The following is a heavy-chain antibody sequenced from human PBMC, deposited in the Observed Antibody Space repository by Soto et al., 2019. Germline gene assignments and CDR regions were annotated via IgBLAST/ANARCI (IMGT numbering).Heavy chain of an antibody. V-gene: IGHV4-4*02. CDR1: GGSVSSSNW. CDR2: IYHSGST. D-gene: IGHD3-22*01. CDR3: ASVGYDYHNSGYYLP. Sequence: NPSETLSLTCIVSGGSVSSSNWWSWVRQPPGKGLEWIGEIYHSGSTTYNPSLKSRATISVDKSENQFSLRLKSVTAADTAVYYCASVGYDYHNSGYYLPWGPGTLVTVSS. J-gene: IGHJ5*02.